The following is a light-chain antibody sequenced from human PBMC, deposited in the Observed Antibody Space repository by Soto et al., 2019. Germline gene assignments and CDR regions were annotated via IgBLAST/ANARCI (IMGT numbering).Light chain of an antibody. Sequence: QYAGSQPSSVSVSPAEAIAISCTGTSSDVGGYNYVSWYQQYPGKAPKLMIYDVSNRPSGVSNRFSGSKSGNTASLTISGLQAEDEADYYCSSFTRSSTPYVFGTGTKVTVL. CDR1: SSDVGGYNY. CDR3: SSFTRSSTPYV. J-gene: IGLJ1*01. V-gene: IGLV2-14*03. CDR2: DVS.